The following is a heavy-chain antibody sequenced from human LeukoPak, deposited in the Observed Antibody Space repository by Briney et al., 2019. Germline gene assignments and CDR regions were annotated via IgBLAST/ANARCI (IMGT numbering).Heavy chain of an antibody. CDR1: GYSFTSYW. CDR2: IYPGDSDT. D-gene: IGHD2-15*01. Sequence: GESLKISCKGSGYSFTSYWIGWVRQMPGKGLEWMGIIYPGDSDTRYSPSFQGQVTISADKSISTAYMQGSSLKASATAMYYCARPYCSGGSCYGGYFDYWGQGTLVTVSS. J-gene: IGHJ4*02. V-gene: IGHV5-51*01. CDR3: ARPYCSGGSCYGGYFDY.